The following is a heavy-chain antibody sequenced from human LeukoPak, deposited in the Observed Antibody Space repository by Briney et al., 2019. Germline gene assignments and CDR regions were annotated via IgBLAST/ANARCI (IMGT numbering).Heavy chain of an antibody. V-gene: IGHV4-34*01. CDR3: ARERASNNHDNWFDP. CDR2: FNPSGSA. J-gene: IGHJ5*02. CDR1: GASLNDYY. Sequence: PSKTLSLTCAVYGASLNDYYWSWIRHSPTKGLEWIGEFNPSGSANYNPSLRSRVTISADKSKNQFFLRLSPVAAADSGVYYCARERASNNHDNWFDPWGQGTLVTVSS.